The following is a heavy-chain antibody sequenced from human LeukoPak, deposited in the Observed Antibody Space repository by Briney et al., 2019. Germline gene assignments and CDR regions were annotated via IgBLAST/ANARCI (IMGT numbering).Heavy chain of an antibody. D-gene: IGHD3-9*01. CDR2: IYYSGST. V-gene: IGHV4-39*07. CDR1: GGSINSGSYY. J-gene: IGHJ6*03. CDR3: ASGETYYDILTGYYHYYYYYMEV. Sequence: SETLSLTCTVSGGSINSGSYYWGWIRQPPGKGLEWIGSIYYSGSTYYNPSLKSRVTISVDTSKNQFCLKLSSVTAADTAVYYCASGETYYDILTGYYHYYYYYMEVWGKGTTVTVSS.